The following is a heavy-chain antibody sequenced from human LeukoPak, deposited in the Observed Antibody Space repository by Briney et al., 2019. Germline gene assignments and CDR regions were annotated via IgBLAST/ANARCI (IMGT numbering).Heavy chain of an antibody. V-gene: IGHV1-2*02. Sequence: ASVKVSCKASGYTFIGYYMHWIRQAPGHGLEWMAWINPNSGGTNSAQKFQGRVTMTRDTSITTAYMELSRLRSDDTAVYYCARDLGTTNFDYWGQGTLVTVSS. CDR3: ARDLGTTNFDY. CDR2: INPNSGGT. D-gene: IGHD4-17*01. J-gene: IGHJ4*02. CDR1: GYTFIGYY.